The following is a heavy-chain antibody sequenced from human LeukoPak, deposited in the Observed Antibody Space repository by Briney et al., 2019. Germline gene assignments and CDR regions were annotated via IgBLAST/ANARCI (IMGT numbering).Heavy chain of an antibody. Sequence: GGSLRLSCAASGLTVNSNYMNWVRQAPGKGLEWVSGISASGGDTWYPDSVKGRFTISRDNSKNTLFLQMNSLRVEDTAIYYCAKDAAGPEYWGQGTRVTVSS. V-gene: IGHV3-23*01. CDR3: AKDAAGPEY. CDR2: ISASGGDT. D-gene: IGHD6-13*01. J-gene: IGHJ4*02. CDR1: GLTVNSNY.